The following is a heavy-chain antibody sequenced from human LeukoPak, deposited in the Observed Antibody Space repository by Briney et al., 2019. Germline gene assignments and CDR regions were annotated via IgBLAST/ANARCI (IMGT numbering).Heavy chain of an antibody. J-gene: IGHJ6*02. D-gene: IGHD6-19*01. CDR3: ARDAGSSGWYGFYYYYGIDV. V-gene: IGHV3-7*01. CDR1: GFTFSSYW. Sequence: HPGGSLRLSCAASGFTFSSYWMSWVRQAPGKGLEWVANIKQDGSEKYYVDSVKGRFTISRDNAKNSLYLQMNSLRAEDTAVYYCARDAGSSGWYGFYYYYGIDVWGQGTTVTVSS. CDR2: IKQDGSEK.